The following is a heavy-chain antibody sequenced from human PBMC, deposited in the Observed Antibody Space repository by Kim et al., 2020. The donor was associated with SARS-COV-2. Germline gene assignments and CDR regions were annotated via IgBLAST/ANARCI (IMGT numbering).Heavy chain of an antibody. J-gene: IGHJ4*02. V-gene: IGHV3-21*01. CDR2: SYI. D-gene: IGHD6-19*01. CDR3: ARVYSSGCYDY. Sequence: SYIYYADSVKGRFTISRDNAKNSLYLQMNSLRAEDTAVYYCARVYSSGCYDYWGQGTLVTVSS.